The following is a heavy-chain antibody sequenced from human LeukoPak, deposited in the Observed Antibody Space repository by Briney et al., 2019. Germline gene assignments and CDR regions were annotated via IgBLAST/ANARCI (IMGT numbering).Heavy chain of an antibody. J-gene: IGHJ5*02. CDR3: ARGRFPLYCGGDCYRAGWFDP. CDR1: GYTFTSYD. D-gene: IGHD2-21*01. CDR2: MNPNSGNT. V-gene: IGHV1-8*01. Sequence: ASVKVSCKASGYTFTSYDINWVRQATGQGLEWMGWMNPNSGNTGYAQKFQGRVTMTRNTSIGTAYMELSSLRSEDTAVYYCARGRFPLYCGGDCYRAGWFDPWGQGTLVTVSS.